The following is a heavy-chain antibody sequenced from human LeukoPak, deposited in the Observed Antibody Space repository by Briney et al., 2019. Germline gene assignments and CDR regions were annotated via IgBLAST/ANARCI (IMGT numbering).Heavy chain of an antibody. Sequence: GGSLRLSCAASGFTFSSYGMHWVRQAPGKGLEWVAFIWYDGSNKYYADSVKGRFTISRDNSKNTLYLQMNSLRAEDTAVYYCAKSASPVEHYYMDVWGKGTTVTVSS. CDR1: GFTFSSYG. CDR2: IWYDGSNK. V-gene: IGHV3-30*02. CDR3: AKSASPVEHYYMDV. J-gene: IGHJ6*03.